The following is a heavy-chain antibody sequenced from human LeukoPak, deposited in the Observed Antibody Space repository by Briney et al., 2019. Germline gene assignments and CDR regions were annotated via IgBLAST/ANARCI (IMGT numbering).Heavy chain of an antibody. Sequence: TGGSLRLSCAASGFTFSNSAMNWVRQAPGKGLEWVSAISGSGGSTYYADSVKGRFTISRDNSKNTLYLQMNSLRAEDTAVYYCAKDDYGDFPPMDWGQGTLVTVSS. V-gene: IGHV3-23*01. CDR2: ISGSGGST. J-gene: IGHJ4*02. CDR3: AKDDYGDFPPMD. D-gene: IGHD4-17*01. CDR1: GFTFSNSA.